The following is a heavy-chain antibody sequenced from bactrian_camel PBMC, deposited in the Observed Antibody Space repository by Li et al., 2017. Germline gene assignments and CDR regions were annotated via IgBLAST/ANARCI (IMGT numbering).Heavy chain of an antibody. CDR3: GRGRIAGTPEA. CDR1: GFTFSRVD. CDR2: IYNDGSKI. D-gene: IGHD6*01. Sequence: HVQLVESGGGSVQAGGSLRLSCVPSGFTFSRVDMMWVRQAPGKGLEWLSSIYNDGSKIYYSDSVKGRFTVSRDNVKNTVYLQTNSLTSEDTALYYCGRGRIAGTPEAWGQGTQVTVS. J-gene: IGHJ6*01. V-gene: IGHV3S6*01.